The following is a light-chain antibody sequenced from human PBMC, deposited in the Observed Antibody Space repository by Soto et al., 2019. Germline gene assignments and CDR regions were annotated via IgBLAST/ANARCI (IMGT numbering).Light chain of an antibody. V-gene: IGKV3-20*01. CDR2: GAS. Sequence: EIVLTQSPGTLSLSPGERATLSCRASQSVSSSYLAWYQQKPGQAPRLLIYGASSRATGIPDRFGGSGSGTDFTLTISRLEPEDFAVYYCQQYGSSPWTFGQGTKVHIK. J-gene: IGKJ1*01. CDR3: QQYGSSPWT. CDR1: QSVSSSY.